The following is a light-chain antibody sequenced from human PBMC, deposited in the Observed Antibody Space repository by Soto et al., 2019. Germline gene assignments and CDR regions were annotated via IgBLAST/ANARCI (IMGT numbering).Light chain of an antibody. CDR3: QQRSNWPPIT. CDR1: QSVSSY. J-gene: IGKJ5*01. Sequence: EIVLTQSPATLSLSPGERATLSCRASQSVSSYVAWYQQKPGKAPRLLIYYASNRATGIPARFSGSGSVTAFTLTISSLEPEDFAVYYCQQRSNWPPITFGQGTRLEIK. CDR2: YAS. V-gene: IGKV3-11*01.